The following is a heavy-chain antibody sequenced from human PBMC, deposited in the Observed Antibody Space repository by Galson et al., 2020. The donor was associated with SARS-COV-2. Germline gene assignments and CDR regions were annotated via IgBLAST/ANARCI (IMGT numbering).Heavy chain of an antibody. CDR2: IGAGGDT. CDR1: GFTFKNYA. J-gene: IGHJ1*01. D-gene: IGHD6-19*01. Sequence: GESLKISCAASGFTFKNYAMGWVRQAPGKGLEWVSLIGAGGDTYYADAVKGRFTISRDNSKNMLFLEMNSLRADDTALYYCAKEGGSGWATDYFQDWGQGTLVTVSS. CDR3: AKEGGSGWATDYFQD. V-gene: IGHV3-23*01.